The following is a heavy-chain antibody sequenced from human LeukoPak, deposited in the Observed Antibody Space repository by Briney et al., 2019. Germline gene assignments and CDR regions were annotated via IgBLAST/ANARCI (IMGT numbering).Heavy chain of an antibody. D-gene: IGHD6-6*01. CDR1: GYTLTELS. CDR2: FDPEDGET. J-gene: IGHJ1*01. Sequence: ASVKVSCKVSGYTLTELSMHWVRQAPGKGLEWMGGFDPEDGETIYAQKFQGRVTMTEDTSTDTACMELSSLRSEDTAVYYCATGWSIAAREYFQHWGQGTLVTVSS. V-gene: IGHV1-24*01. CDR3: ATGWSIAAREYFQH.